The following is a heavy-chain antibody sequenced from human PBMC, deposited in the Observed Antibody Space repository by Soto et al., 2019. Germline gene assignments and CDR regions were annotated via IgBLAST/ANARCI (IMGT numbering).Heavy chain of an antibody. Sequence: GGSLRLSCAASGFTFSSYGMHWVRQAPGKGLEWVAVIWYDGSNKYYADSVKGRFTISRDNSKNTLYLQMNSLRAEDTAVYYCARGPVLLWFGDPMGDYWGQGTLVTVSS. V-gene: IGHV3-33*01. J-gene: IGHJ4*02. D-gene: IGHD3-10*01. CDR2: IWYDGSNK. CDR3: ARGPVLLWFGDPMGDY. CDR1: GFTFSSYG.